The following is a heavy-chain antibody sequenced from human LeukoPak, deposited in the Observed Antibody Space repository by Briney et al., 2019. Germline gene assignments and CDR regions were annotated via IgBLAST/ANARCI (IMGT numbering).Heavy chain of an antibody. CDR2: INRDGSER. D-gene: IGHD6-19*01. CDR1: GFTFGSFW. V-gene: IGHV3-7*01. CDR3: ARDLRYSSGWYY. J-gene: IGHJ4*02. Sequence: PGGSLRLSCAASGFTFGSFWMSWVRQAPGKGLEWVANINRDGSERYYVDSVKGRFTISRDNAKNSLYLQMNSLRAEDTAVYYCARDLRYSSGWYYWGQGTLVTVSS.